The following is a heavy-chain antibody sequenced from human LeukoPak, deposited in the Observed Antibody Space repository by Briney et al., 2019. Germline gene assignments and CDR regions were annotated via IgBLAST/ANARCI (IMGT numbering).Heavy chain of an antibody. CDR2: ISSSGSTI. V-gene: IGHV3-48*03. Sequence: GGSLRLSCAASGFTFSSYEMNWVRQAPGKGLEWVSYISSSGSTIYYADSVKGRFTISRDNAKNSLYLQMNSLRAEYTAAYYCARVGPWVNPDYYYYYMDVWGKGTTVTVSS. CDR1: GFTFSSYE. D-gene: IGHD1-14*01. J-gene: IGHJ6*03. CDR3: ARVGPWVNPDYYYYYMDV.